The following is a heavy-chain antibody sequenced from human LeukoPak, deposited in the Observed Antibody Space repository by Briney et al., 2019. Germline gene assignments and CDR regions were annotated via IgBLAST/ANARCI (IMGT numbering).Heavy chain of an antibody. Sequence: SETLSLTCTVSGGSISSSSYYWGWIRQPPGKGLEWIGSIYYSGSTNYNPSLKSRVTISVDTSKNQFSLKLSSVTAADTSVYYCARGLYYGSGSYYYFDYWGQGTLVTVSS. J-gene: IGHJ4*02. CDR3: ARGLYYGSGSYYYFDY. D-gene: IGHD3-10*01. CDR2: IYYSGST. CDR1: GGSISSSSYY. V-gene: IGHV4-39*07.